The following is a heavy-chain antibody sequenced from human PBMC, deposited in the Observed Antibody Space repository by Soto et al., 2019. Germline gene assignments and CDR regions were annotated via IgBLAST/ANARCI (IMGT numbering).Heavy chain of an antibody. D-gene: IGHD2-2*01. Sequence: PSETLSLTCTVSGGSISSSGYYWGWIRQPPGRGLEWIGSFYYSGSPYYNPSLKSRVTISVDTSKSQFSLKLSSVTAADTAVYYCVRLFCISTDCYDYFDYWGQGALVTVS. CDR3: VRLFCISTDCYDYFDY. J-gene: IGHJ4*02. CDR2: FYYSGSP. CDR1: GGSISSSGYY. V-gene: IGHV4-39*01.